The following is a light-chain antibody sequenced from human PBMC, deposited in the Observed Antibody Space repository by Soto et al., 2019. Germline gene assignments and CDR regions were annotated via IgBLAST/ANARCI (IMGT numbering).Light chain of an antibody. CDR2: GAS. Sequence: IQLTQSPSSVSAVVGDRVTITCRASQGISTWLAWYQQRPGRAPQLLLHGASILECGVSSRFSGSGSGREFTLTISSLQGEDVATYICQQYNSYTPTFGPGTKVEI. CDR1: QGISTW. V-gene: IGKV1-5*01. CDR3: QQYNSYTPT. J-gene: IGKJ1*01.